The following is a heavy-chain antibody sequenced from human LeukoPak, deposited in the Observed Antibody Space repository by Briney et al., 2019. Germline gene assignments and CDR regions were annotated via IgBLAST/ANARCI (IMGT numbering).Heavy chain of an antibody. J-gene: IGHJ6*03. V-gene: IGHV4-34*01. CDR1: GFTFSSYE. CDR3: ARTQSSSWYLGPYYYYYYMDV. D-gene: IGHD6-13*01. CDR2: INHSGST. Sequence: GSLRLSCAASGFTFSSYEMNWVRQPPGKGLEWIGEINHSGSTNYNPSLKSRVTISVDTSKNQFSLKLSSVTAADTAVYYCARTQSSSWYLGPYYYYYYMDVWGKGTTVTVSS.